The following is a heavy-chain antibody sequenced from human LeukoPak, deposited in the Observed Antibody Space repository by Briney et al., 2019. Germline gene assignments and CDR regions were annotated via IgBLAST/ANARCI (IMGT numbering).Heavy chain of an antibody. CDR2: IYTSGST. CDR1: GGSISSGSYY. J-gene: IGHJ6*03. Sequence: SQTLSLTCTVSGGSISSGSYYWSWIRQPAGKGLEWIGRIYTSGSTNYNPSLKSRVTISVDTSKNQFSLKLSSVTAADTAVYYCARDQEAYCSSTSCYEYSYYMDVWGKGTTVTISS. CDR3: ARDQEAYCSSTSCYEYSYYMDV. V-gene: IGHV4-61*02. D-gene: IGHD2-2*01.